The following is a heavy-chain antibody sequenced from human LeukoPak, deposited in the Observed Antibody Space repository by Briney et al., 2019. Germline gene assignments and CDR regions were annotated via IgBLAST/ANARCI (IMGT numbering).Heavy chain of an antibody. CDR2: IYYSGGT. CDR3: ARHLGKRGLFDY. V-gene: IGHV4-31*03. Sequence: SETLSLTCTVSGGSISSGGYYWTWIRQHPGRGLEWIGFIYYSGGTYYNPSLKSRVTISVDTSKNQFSLKLSSVTAADTAVYYCARHLGKRGLFDYWGQGTLVTVSS. CDR1: GGSISSGGYY. J-gene: IGHJ4*02. D-gene: IGHD1-14*01.